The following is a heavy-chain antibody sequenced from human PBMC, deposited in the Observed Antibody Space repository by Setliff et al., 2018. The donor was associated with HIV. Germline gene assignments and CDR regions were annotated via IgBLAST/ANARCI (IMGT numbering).Heavy chain of an antibody. J-gene: IGHJ5*02. Sequence: SETLSLTCTVSGGSITSGDYHWSWIRQPPGKGLEWIGYIYYTGSTYYNPSLKSRLTISIDTSKNQFSLKLRSVTAADTAVYYCARAADSSGYFLGNWFDPLGQGTLVTVSS. D-gene: IGHD3-22*01. V-gene: IGHV4-30-4*08. CDR3: ARAADSSGYFLGNWFDP. CDR1: GGSITSGDYH. CDR2: IYYTGST.